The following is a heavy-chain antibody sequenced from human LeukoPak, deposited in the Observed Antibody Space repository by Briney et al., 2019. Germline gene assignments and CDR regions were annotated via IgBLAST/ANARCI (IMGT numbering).Heavy chain of an antibody. CDR2: IIPMFGTA. D-gene: IGHD2-8*01. V-gene: IGHV1-69*05. J-gene: IGHJ6*03. CDR1: GGTFGSYA. CDR3: AGGGAATTLSTKYMHV. Sequence: ASVKVSCKASGGTFGSYAISWVRQAPGQGLEWMGGIIPMFGTAKYTQKFQGRVTFTTDESTGTAYMELSSLRSEDTAVFYCAGGGAATTLSTKYMHVWGKGTTVTVSS.